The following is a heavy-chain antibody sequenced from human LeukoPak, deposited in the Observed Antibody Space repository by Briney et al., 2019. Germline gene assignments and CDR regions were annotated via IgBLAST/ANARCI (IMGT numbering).Heavy chain of an antibody. V-gene: IGHV3-33*01. CDR2: IWFDGSYK. D-gene: IGHD6-13*01. CDR1: GFTFSSYG. J-gene: IGHJ3*02. CDR3: ARGKEQQLYAFDI. Sequence: GGSLRLSCAASGFTFSSYGMHWVRQAPGKGLEWVAVIWFDGSYKYYGDSVKGRFTISRDNSKNTLYLQMDSLSPEDTAVYYCARGKEQQLYAFDIWGQGTMVTVSS.